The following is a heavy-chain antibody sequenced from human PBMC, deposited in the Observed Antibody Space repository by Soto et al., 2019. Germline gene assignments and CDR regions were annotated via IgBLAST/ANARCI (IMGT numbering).Heavy chain of an antibody. CDR1: GGSISSGDYY. CDR2: IYYSGST. CDR3: ARADYSSGWFSY. J-gene: IGHJ4*02. Sequence: QVQLQESGPGLVKPSQTLSLTCTVSGGSISSGDYYWSWIRQPPGKGLEWIGYIYYSGSTYYNPSLKRRVTISVDTSKDQFPLELSAVTAADTAVYYCARADYSSGWFSYWGQGTLVTVSS. V-gene: IGHV4-30-4*01. D-gene: IGHD6-13*01.